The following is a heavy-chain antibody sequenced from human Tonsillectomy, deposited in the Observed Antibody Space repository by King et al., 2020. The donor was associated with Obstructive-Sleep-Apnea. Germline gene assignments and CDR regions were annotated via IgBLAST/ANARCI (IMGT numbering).Heavy chain of an antibody. CDR1: GFTFSSYW. CDR3: ARVGLEYYDFWSGSSYYYGMDV. CDR2: IKQDGSEK. V-gene: IGHV3-7*03. J-gene: IGHJ6*02. Sequence: VQLVESGGGLVQPGGSLRLSCAASGFTFSSYWMSWVRQAPGKGLEWVANIKQDGSEKYYVDSVKGRFTMSRDNAKNSLYLQMNSLRSEDTAVYYCARVGLEYYDFWSGSSYYYGMDVWGQGTTVTVSS. D-gene: IGHD3-3*01.